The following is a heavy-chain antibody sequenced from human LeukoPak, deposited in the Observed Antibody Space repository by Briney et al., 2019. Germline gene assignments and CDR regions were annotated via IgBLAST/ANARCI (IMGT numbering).Heavy chain of an antibody. CDR2: IDPSDSYT. CDR1: GYGFTSFW. CDR3: ARRGFKELSGACDI. D-gene: IGHD3-16*02. V-gene: IGHV5-10-1*01. J-gene: IGHJ3*02. Sequence: GESLKISCKGSGYGFTSFWIRWGRQLPGKGLEWWGRIDPSDSYTNYNPSFQGHVTISADKSISTAYMQWSSLKASDTAMYYSARRGFKELSGACDIWGKGTMVTASS.